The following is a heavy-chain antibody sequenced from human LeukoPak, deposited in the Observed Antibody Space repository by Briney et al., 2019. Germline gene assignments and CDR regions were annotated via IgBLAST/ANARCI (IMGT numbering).Heavy chain of an antibody. V-gene: IGHV3-49*04. CDR3: TRDMTTVTTLFDY. J-gene: IGHJ4*02. CDR2: IRSKAYGGTT. Sequence: GGSLRLSCTASGFTFGDYAMSWVRQAPGKGLEWVGFIRSKAYGGTTEYAASVKGRFTISRDDSKSIAYLQMNSLKTEDTAVHYCTRDMTTVTTLFDYWGQGTLVTVSS. CDR1: GFTFGDYA. D-gene: IGHD4-17*01.